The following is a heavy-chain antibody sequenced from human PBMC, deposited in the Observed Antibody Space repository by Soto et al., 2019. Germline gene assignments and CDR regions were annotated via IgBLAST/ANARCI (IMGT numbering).Heavy chain of an antibody. CDR2: INHSGST. Sequence: SETLSLTCAVYGGSFSGYYWSWIRQPPGKGLEWIGEINHSGSTNYNPSLKSRVTMSLDTSKNQFSLKLSSVTAADTAVYYCARGRGSSFDYWGQGTLVTVSS. D-gene: IGHD3-16*01. J-gene: IGHJ4*02. CDR3: ARGRGSSFDY. CDR1: GGSFSGYY. V-gene: IGHV4-34*01.